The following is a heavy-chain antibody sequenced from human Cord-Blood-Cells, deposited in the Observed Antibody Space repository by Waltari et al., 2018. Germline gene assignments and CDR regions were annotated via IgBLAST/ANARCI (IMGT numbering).Heavy chain of an antibody. CDR2: ISAYNGNT. J-gene: IGHJ4*02. V-gene: IGHV1-18*01. CDR1: GYTFTSYG. Sequence: QVQLVQSGAEVKKPGASVKVSCKASGYTFTSYGISWVRQAPGQGLEWMGWISAYNGNTNDAQKLQGRVTMTTDTSTSTAYMELRSLRSDDTAVYYCARDSLAHSQLGRFDYWGQGTLVTVSS. D-gene: IGHD7-27*01. CDR3: ARDSLAHSQLGRFDY.